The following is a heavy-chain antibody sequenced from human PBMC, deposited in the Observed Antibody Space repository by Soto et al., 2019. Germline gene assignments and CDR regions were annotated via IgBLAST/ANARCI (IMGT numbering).Heavy chain of an antibody. J-gene: IGHJ4*02. D-gene: IGHD3-22*01. CDR3: AKYYYDRSGSPLAFDY. V-gene: IGHV3-23*01. Sequence: GGSLRLSCAASGFTFSKYALSWVRQAPGKGLEWVSAISGSGGTTHYADSVKGRVTISRDNSKDTVFLQMNSLRAEDTAVYSCAKYYYDRSGSPLAFDYWGQGTLVTVSS. CDR2: ISGSGGTT. CDR1: GFTFSKYA.